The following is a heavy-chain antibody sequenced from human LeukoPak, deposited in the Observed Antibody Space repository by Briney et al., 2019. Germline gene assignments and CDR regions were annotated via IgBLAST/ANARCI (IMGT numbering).Heavy chain of an antibody. V-gene: IGHV4-59*12. CDR2: IYYSGST. CDR1: GGSISSYY. Sequence: SETLSLTCTVSGGSISSYYWSWIRQPPGKGLEWIGYIYYSGSTNYNPSLKSRVTMSVDTSKNQFSLKLSSVTAADTAVYYCARDTPNWNYFFDYWGQGTLVTVSS. D-gene: IGHD1-1*01. J-gene: IGHJ4*02. CDR3: ARDTPNWNYFFDY.